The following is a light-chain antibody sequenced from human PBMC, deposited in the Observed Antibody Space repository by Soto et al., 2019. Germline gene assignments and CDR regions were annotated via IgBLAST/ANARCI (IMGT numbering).Light chain of an antibody. J-gene: IGLJ1*01. CDR1: SRDIGTYDL. Sequence: QSVLIQPASVSGSPRQSITISCTGTSRDIGTYDLVSWYQQHPGKVPKLIIYEATKRPSGVSSRFSGYKSGTTASLTISGLQAEDEADYYCCSYAGYTTYVFGSGTKVTVL. CDR3: CSYAGYTTYV. V-gene: IGLV2-23*01. CDR2: EAT.